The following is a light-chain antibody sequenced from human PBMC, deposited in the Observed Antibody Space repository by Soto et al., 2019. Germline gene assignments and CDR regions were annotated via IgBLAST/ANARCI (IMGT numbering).Light chain of an antibody. CDR1: QSVTSSY. J-gene: IGKJ1*01. V-gene: IGKV3-20*01. CDR3: QQYGSSRA. Sequence: EIVLTQSPGTLSLSPGERATLSCRASQSVTSSYLAWYQQKPGQAPRLLIYGASNRATGIPDRFSGSGSGTDFTLTISRLEPEDFAMYYCQQYGSSRAFGLGTKVDIK. CDR2: GAS.